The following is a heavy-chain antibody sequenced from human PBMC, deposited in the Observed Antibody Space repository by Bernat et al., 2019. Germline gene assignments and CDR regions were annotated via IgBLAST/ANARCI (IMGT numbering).Heavy chain of an antibody. CDR1: GITFSSHG. CDR3: ARGLYTSSWGDFDY. V-gene: IGHV3-23*04. J-gene: IGHJ4*02. Sequence: EVQLVESGGGLVQPGGSLRLSCAASGITFSSHGMTWVRQAPGKGLEWVSAISGSGDTTNYADSVKGRFTISRDNSKNMLYLQMNSLRAEDTAVYFCARGLYTSSWGDFDYWGQGTLVTVSS. D-gene: IGHD6-13*01. CDR2: ISGSGDTT.